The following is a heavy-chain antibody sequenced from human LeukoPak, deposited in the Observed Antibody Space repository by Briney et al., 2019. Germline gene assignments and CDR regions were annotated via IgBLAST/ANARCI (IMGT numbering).Heavy chain of an antibody. D-gene: IGHD3-9*01. CDR3: ARDHDWAFDL. J-gene: IGHJ4*02. CDR1: GFPFSSYV. Sequence: GGSLRLSCEASGFPFSSYVMSWVRQAPGKGLEWIAYINHNAEMIFYPDFVKGRFTISRDNAKNSLYLQMNALRDEDTVIYYCARDHDWAFDLWGQGTLVTVSS. CDR2: INHNAEMI. V-gene: IGHV3-48*02.